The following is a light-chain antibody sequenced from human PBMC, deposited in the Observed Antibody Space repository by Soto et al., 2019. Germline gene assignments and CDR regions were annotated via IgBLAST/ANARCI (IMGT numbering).Light chain of an antibody. Sequence: EIVLTQSPGTLSLSPGERATLSCRASQSVSSSYLAWYQQKPGQAPRLLLYGASGRATGIPDRFSGSGSGTDFTLTISRLEPEDFAVYYCQQYGRSYTFGQGTKLEIK. CDR3: QQYGRSYT. V-gene: IGKV3-20*01. J-gene: IGKJ2*01. CDR1: QSVSSSY. CDR2: GAS.